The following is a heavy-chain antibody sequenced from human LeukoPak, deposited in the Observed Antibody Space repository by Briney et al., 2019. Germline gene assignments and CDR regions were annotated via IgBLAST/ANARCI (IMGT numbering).Heavy chain of an antibody. CDR3: ARDIGPWWYFDL. Sequence: GGSLRLSCAASGFTFSSYSMDWVRQAPGKGLEWVSYINPGTRTIYYADSVKGRFTISRDNAKNSLYLQMNSLRDEDTAVYYCARDIGPWWYFDLWGRGTLVTVSS. CDR2: INPGTRTI. J-gene: IGHJ2*01. D-gene: IGHD3/OR15-3a*01. CDR1: GFTFSSYS. V-gene: IGHV3-48*02.